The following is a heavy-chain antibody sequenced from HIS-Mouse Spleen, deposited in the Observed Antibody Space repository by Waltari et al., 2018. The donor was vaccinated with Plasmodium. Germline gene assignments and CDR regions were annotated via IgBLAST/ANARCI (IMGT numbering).Heavy chain of an antibody. CDR1: GFTLSSYW. J-gene: IGHJ2*01. D-gene: IGHD2-2*01. CDR2: IKQDGSEK. Sequence: EVQLVESGGGLVQPGGSLRLSCAASGFTLSSYWMSWVRKAPGKGLEWVANIKQDGSEKYYVDSVKGRFTISRDNAKNSLYLQMNSLRAEDTAVYYCASSCYWYFDLWGRGTLFPVSS. CDR3: ASSCYWYFDL. V-gene: IGHV3-7*01.